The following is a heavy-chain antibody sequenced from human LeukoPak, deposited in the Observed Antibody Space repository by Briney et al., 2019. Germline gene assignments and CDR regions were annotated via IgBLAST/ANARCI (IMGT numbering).Heavy chain of an antibody. CDR2: INPNSGGT. J-gene: IGHJ1*01. V-gene: IGHV1-2*02. CDR1: RYTFTGYY. CDR3: ARAVAAAGTGAKYFQH. Sequence: ASVKVSCKASRYTFTGYYIHWVRQAPGQGLEWMGWINPNSGGTNYAQKFQGRVTMTRDTSINTAYMELSRLRSDDTAVYYCARAVAAAGTGAKYFQHWGQGTLVTVSS. D-gene: IGHD6-13*01.